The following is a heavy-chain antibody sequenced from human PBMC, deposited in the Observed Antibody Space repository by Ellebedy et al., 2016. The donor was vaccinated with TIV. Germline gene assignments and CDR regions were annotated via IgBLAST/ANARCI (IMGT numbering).Heavy chain of an antibody. V-gene: IGHV3-64D*06. CDR2: ISSNGGSS. CDR1: GFTFSRSW. J-gene: IGHJ4*02. CDR3: VKDPSDDFWSGYAYYFHY. Sequence: PGGSLRLSCAASGFTFSRSWMHWVRQAPGKGLEYVSAISSNGGSSFYAGSVRGRFTISRDNSRNTLYLQMNSLTTEDAAVYYCVKDPSDDFWSGYAYYFHYWGQGTLVTVSS. D-gene: IGHD3-3*01.